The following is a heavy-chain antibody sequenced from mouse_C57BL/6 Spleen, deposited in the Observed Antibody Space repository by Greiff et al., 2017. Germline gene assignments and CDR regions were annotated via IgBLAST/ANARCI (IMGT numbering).Heavy chain of an antibody. D-gene: IGHD1-1*01. V-gene: IGHV1-82*01. Sequence: VQRVESGPELVKPGASVKISCKASGYAFSSSWMNWVKQRPGKGLEWIGRIYPGDGDTNYNGKFKGKATLTADKSSSTAYMQLSSLTSEDSAVYFCARWGITSWWGQGTTLTVSS. CDR3: ARWGITSW. J-gene: IGHJ2*01. CDR1: GYAFSSSW. CDR2: IYPGDGDT.